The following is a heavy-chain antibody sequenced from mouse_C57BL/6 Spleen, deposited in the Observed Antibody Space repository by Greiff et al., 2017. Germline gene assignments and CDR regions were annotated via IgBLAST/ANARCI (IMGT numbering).Heavy chain of an antibody. V-gene: IGHV5-12*01. J-gene: IGHJ4*01. CDR2: ISNGGGST. Sequence: EVQGVESGGGLVQPGGSLKLSCAASGFTFSDYYMSWVRQTPEKRLEWVAYISNGGGSTYYPDTVKGRFTISRENAKNTLYLQMSRLKSEDTAMXYCARKGGYYSNYGAMDYWGQGTSVTVSS. CDR3: ARKGGYYSNYGAMDY. D-gene: IGHD2-5*01. CDR1: GFTFSDYY.